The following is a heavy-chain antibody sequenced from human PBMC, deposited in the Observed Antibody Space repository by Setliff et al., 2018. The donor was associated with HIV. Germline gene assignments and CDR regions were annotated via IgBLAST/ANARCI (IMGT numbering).Heavy chain of an antibody. CDR2: IYHSGST. CDR1: GYSISSGYY. Sequence: SETLSLTCTVSGYSISSGYYWGWIRQPPGKGLEWIGSIYHSGSTYYNPSLKSRVTISVDTSKNQFSLKLSSATAADTAVYYCARAMRGVVVTNMYYYYGMDVWGQGTTVTVS. CDR3: ARAMRGVVVTNMYYYYGMDV. J-gene: IGHJ6*02. V-gene: IGHV4-38-2*02. D-gene: IGHD2-21*02.